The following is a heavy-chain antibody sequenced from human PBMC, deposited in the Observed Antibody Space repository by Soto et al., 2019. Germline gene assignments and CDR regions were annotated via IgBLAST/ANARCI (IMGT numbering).Heavy chain of an antibody. CDR3: AKDLGPTYAYGMDV. J-gene: IGHJ6*02. CDR1: GFTFNSYG. Sequence: QVQLVESGGGVVQPGRSLRLSCAASGFTFNSYGMHWVRQAPGKGLEWVAVISYDGSNKYYADSVKGRFTISRDNSKNTLYLQMNSLRAEDTAVYYCAKDLGPTYAYGMDVWGQGTTVTVSS. V-gene: IGHV3-30*18. D-gene: IGHD3-16*01. CDR2: ISYDGSNK.